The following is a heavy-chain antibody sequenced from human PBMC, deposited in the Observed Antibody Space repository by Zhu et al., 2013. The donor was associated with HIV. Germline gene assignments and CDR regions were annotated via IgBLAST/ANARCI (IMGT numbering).Heavy chain of an antibody. Sequence: QVQLVQSGAEVKQPGSSVKVSCKASGGTFTTYAISWVRQAPGQGLEWMGGIMTIFGTTNYAQKFQGRVTITADESTSTAYMELSRLKSEDTAVYYCARDFWSGYYTYKYYYGMDVWGQGDHGHRLL. CDR3: ARDFWSGYYTYKYYYGMDV. V-gene: IGHV1-69*01. J-gene: IGHJ6*02. CDR1: GGTFTTYA. CDR2: IMTIFGTT. D-gene: IGHD3-3*01.